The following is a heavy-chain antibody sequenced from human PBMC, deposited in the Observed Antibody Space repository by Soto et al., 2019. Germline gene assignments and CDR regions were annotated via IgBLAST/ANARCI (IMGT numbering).Heavy chain of an antibody. CDR1: GYTFTSYA. D-gene: IGHD3-3*01. V-gene: IGHV1-3*01. CDR2: INAGNGNT. J-gene: IGHJ4*02. Sequence: ASVKVSCKASGYTFTSYAMHWVRQAPGERLEWMGWINAGNGNTKYSQKFQGRVTITRDTSASTAYMELSSLRSEDTAVYYCARSILIDFWSGYYDYWGQGTLVTVSS. CDR3: ARSILIDFWSGYYDY.